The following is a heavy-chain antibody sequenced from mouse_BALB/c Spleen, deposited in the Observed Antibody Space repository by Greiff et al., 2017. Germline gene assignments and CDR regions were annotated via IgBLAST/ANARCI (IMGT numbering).Heavy chain of an antibody. CDR1: GFNIKDTY. CDR2: IDPANGNT. V-gene: IGHV14-3*02. J-gene: IGHJ4*01. Sequence: EVKLMESGAELVKPGASVKLSCTASGFNIKDTYMHWVKQRPEQGLEWIGRIDPANGNTKYDPKFQGKATITADTSSNTAYLQLSSLTSEDTAVYYCARPHYYGSSFYAMDYWGQGTSVTVSS. D-gene: IGHD1-1*01. CDR3: ARPHYYGSSFYAMDY.